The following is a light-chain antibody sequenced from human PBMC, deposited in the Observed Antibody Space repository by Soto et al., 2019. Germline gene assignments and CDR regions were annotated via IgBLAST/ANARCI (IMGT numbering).Light chain of an antibody. V-gene: IGKV1-5*03. J-gene: IGKJ1*01. CDR2: KAS. Sequence: DIQRTQSPSTLSASVGDRATITCRASQSISSWLAWYQQKPGKAPKLLIYKASSLESGVPSRFSGSGSGTEFTLTISSLQPDDFATYYCQQYNSYSWTFGQGTKVDIK. CDR3: QQYNSYSWT. CDR1: QSISSW.